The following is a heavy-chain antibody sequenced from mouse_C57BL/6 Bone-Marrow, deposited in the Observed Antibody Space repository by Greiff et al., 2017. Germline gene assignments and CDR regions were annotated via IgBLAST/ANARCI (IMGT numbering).Heavy chain of an antibody. CDR2: ISSGGSYT. CDR1: GFTFSSYG. J-gene: IGHJ2*01. Sequence: DVHLVESGGDLVKPGGSLKLSCAASGFTFSSYGMSWVRQTPDKRLEWVATISSGGSYTYYPDSVKGRFTISRVNAKNTLYLQMSSLKSEDTAMYYCARRSRYLYYFDYWGQGTTLTGSS. V-gene: IGHV5-6*01. CDR3: ARRSRYLYYFDY. D-gene: IGHD5-1*01.